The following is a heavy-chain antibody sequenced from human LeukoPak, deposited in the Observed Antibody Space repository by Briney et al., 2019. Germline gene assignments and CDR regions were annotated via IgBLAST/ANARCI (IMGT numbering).Heavy chain of an antibody. CDR1: GFTFSSYW. CDR2: IKQDGSEK. Sequence: GGSLRLTCAASGFTFSSYWMSWVRQAPGKGLEWVANIKQDGSEKYYVDSVKGRFTISRDNAKNSLYLQMNSLRAEDTAVYYCARERFTMIVVVSRSFDYWGQGTLVTVSS. D-gene: IGHD3-22*01. CDR3: ARERFTMIVVVSRSFDY. V-gene: IGHV3-7*01. J-gene: IGHJ4*02.